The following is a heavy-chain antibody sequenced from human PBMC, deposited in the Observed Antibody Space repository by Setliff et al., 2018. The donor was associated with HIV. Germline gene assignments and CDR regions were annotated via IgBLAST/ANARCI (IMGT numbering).Heavy chain of an antibody. J-gene: IGHJ4*02. V-gene: IGHV4-59*11. D-gene: IGHD2-2*02. CDR3: ARDRRPAGINYGYGYLDD. CDR2: IYASGSI. CDR1: GGSISSHC. Sequence: SETLSLTCTVSGGSISSHCWSWIRQSPGKALEWIGYIYASGSIIYNPSLKSRVTMSVDKSKNQFSLKLISVTAADTAVYYCARDRRPAGINYGYGYLDDWGQGTLVTVSS.